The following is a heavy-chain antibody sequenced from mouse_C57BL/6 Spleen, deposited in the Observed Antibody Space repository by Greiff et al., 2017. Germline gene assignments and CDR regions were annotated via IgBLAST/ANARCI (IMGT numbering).Heavy chain of an antibody. J-gene: IGHJ3*01. CDR1: GYTFTSYD. CDR2: IYPRDGST. CDR3: AEEFAY. Sequence: VKLVESGPELVKPGASVKLSCKASGYTFTSYDINWVKQRPGQGLEWIGWIYPRDGSTKYNEKFKGKATLTVDTSSSTAYMELHSLTSEDSAVYFCAEEFAYWGQGTLVTVSA. V-gene: IGHV1-85*01.